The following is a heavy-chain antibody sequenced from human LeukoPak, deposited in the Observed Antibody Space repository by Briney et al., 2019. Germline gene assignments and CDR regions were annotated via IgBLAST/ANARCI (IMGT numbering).Heavy chain of an antibody. J-gene: IGHJ4*02. Sequence: GGSLRLSCAASGFTSSSNWMHWVRQAPGKGLVWVSRVNEDGSTTNYADSVKGRSTIFRDNAKNTLYLQMNSLRAEDTAVYYCVRDLGGRSGHWGQGTLVTVSS. V-gene: IGHV3-74*01. CDR1: GFTSSSNW. CDR3: VRDLGGRSGH. D-gene: IGHD1-26*01. CDR2: VNEDGSTT.